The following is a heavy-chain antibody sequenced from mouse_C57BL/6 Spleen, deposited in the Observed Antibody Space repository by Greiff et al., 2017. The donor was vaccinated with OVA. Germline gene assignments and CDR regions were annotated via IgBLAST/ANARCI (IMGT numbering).Heavy chain of an antibody. CDR1: GFTFSEYG. D-gene: IGHD1-1*01. CDR3: ARDYYGFAY. CDR2: ISSGSSTI. J-gene: IGHJ3*01. V-gene: IGHV5-17*01. Sequence: EVKLMESGGGLVKPGGSLKLSCAASGFTFSEYGMHWVRQAPEKGLEWVAYISSGSSTIYYADTVKGRFTISRDNAKNTLFLQMTSLRSEDTAMYYCARDYYGFAYWGQGTLVTVSA.